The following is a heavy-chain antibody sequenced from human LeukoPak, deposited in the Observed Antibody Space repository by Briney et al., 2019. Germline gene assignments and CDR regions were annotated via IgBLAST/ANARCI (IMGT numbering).Heavy chain of an antibody. Sequence: ASVKVSCKASGYTFTDYYMHWVQQAPGKGLEWMGRVDPEDGETIYAEKFQGRVTITADTSTDTAYMELSSLRSEDTAVYYCASGVRGVQRPSGRSFDYWGQGTLVTVSS. D-gene: IGHD3-10*01. CDR1: GYTFTDYY. J-gene: IGHJ4*02. V-gene: IGHV1-69-2*01. CDR3: ASGVRGVQRPSGRSFDY. CDR2: VDPEDGET.